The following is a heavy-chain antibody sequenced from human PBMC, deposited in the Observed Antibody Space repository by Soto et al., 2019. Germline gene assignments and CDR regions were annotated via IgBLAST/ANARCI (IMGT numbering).Heavy chain of an antibody. CDR2: IRSKPYSYAT. CDR1: GFTFSGSA. J-gene: IGHJ4*02. V-gene: IGHV3-73*02. CDR3: TRLEGATTRDY. D-gene: IGHD1-26*01. Sequence: EVQLVESGGGLVQPGGSLKLSCAASGFTFSGSAMHWVRQASGKGLEWVGRIRSKPYSYATAYAASVKGRFTISRDDSKNTAYLQMNSLKSEDTAVYYCTRLEGATTRDYWGQGTLVTVSS.